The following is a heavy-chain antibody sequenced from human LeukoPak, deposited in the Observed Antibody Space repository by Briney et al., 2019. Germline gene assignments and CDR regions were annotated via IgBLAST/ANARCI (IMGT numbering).Heavy chain of an antibody. V-gene: IGHV3-30*02. CDR3: AKVRAAAGTEGNWFDP. CDR1: GFTFSSYG. Sequence: PGGSLRLSCAASGFTFSSYGMHWVRQAPGKGLEWVAFIRYDGSNKYYADSVKGRFTISRDNSKNTLYLQMNSLRAEDTAVYYCAKVRAAAGTEGNWFDPWGQGTLVTVSS. D-gene: IGHD6-13*01. CDR2: IRYDGSNK. J-gene: IGHJ5*02.